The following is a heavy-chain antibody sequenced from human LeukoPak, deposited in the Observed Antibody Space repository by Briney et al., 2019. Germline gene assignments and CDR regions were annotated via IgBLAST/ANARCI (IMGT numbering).Heavy chain of an antibody. CDR2: MNPNSGNT. CDR1: GYTFTSYD. CDR3: ARAYCSGGSCYRLPLYYYYYMDV. J-gene: IGHJ6*03. Sequence: ASVKVSCKASGYTFTSYDINWVRQATGQGLEWMGWMNPNSGNTGYAQKLQGRVTMTADTSTSTAYMELRSLRSDDTAVYYCARAYCSGGSCYRLPLYYYYYMDVWDKGTTVTISS. D-gene: IGHD2-15*01. V-gene: IGHV1-8*01.